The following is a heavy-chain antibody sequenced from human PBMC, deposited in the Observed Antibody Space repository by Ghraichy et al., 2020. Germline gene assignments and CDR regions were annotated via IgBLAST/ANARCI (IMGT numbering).Heavy chain of an antibody. J-gene: IGHJ3*01. CDR2: INPNGGNT. CDR3: ASQSTTGTRDDAVDF. V-gene: IGHV1-8*02. Sequence: ASVKVSCKASGYTFTSYDIHWVRQATGQGLEWMGLINPNGGNTGYAQKFQGRVTMTRNTSISTAYMELSSLRSEDTAVYYCASQSTTGTRDDAVDFWRQGTMVTVSS. D-gene: IGHD1-1*01. CDR1: GYTFTSYD.